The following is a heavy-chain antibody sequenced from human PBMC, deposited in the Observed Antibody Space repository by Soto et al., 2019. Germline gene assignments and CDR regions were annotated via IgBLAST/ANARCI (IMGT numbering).Heavy chain of an antibody. Sequence: GGSLRLSCAASGFTFSSYWMSWVRQAPGKGLEWVANIKQDGSEKYYVDSVKGRFTISRDNAKNSLYLQMNSLRAEDTAVYYCARDRETIVGATDEIPDYYYYGMDVWGQGTTVTVSS. CDR1: GFTFSSYW. D-gene: IGHD1-26*01. CDR2: IKQDGSEK. J-gene: IGHJ6*02. CDR3: ARDRETIVGATDEIPDYYYYGMDV. V-gene: IGHV3-7*05.